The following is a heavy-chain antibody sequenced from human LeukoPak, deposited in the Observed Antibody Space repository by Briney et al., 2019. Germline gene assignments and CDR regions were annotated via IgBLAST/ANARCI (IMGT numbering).Heavy chain of an antibody. CDR2: ISGSGGST. D-gene: IGHD6-19*01. V-gene: IGHV3-23*01. CDR1: GLTFSSFA. CDR3: AKEYSSGWYKDY. J-gene: IGHJ4*02. Sequence: GGSLRLSCAASGLTFSSFAMSWVRQAPGEGRGWVSAISGSGGSTYYADSVKGRFTISRDNSKNTLYLQMNSLRAEDTAVYYCAKEYSSGWYKDYWGQGTLVTVSS.